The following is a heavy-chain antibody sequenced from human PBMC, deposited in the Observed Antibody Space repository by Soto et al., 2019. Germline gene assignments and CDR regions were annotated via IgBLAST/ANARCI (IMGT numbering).Heavy chain of an antibody. V-gene: IGHV5-10-1*01. D-gene: IGHD2-21*01. CDR3: ARLFCASGSHCDSWFDP. J-gene: IGHJ5*02. CDR2: IDPRDSYT. CDR1: GYSFTTFW. Sequence: GESLKISCTGFGYSFTTFWISWVRQMPGKGLEWMGTIDPRDSYTSYSPSFQGHVTISADKSIGTAYLHWGSLQASDTAMYFCARLFCASGSHCDSWFDPWGQGTLVTVSS.